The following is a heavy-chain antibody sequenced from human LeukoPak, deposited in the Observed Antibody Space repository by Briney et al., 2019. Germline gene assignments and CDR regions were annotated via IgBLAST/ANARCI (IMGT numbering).Heavy chain of an antibody. CDR2: IYYSGST. Sequence: SATLSLTCTVSGGSISSGGYYWSWIRQHPGKGLEWIGYIYYSGSTYYNPSLKSRVTISVDTSKNQFSLKLSSVTAADTAVYYCARTMSLVATTRRVDAFDIWGQGTMVTVSS. CDR3: ARTMSLVATTRRVDAFDI. V-gene: IGHV4-31*03. D-gene: IGHD5-12*01. CDR1: GGSISSGGYY. J-gene: IGHJ3*02.